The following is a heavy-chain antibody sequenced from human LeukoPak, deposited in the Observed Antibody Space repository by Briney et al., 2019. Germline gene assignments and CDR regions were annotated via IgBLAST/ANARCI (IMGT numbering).Heavy chain of an antibody. J-gene: IGHJ3*02. V-gene: IGHV3-30*04. D-gene: IGHD2-2*01. CDR3: ARQYCSSTSCYGDDAFDI. Sequence: GGSLRLSCAASGFTFSSHAMHWVRQAPGKGLEWVAVISYDGSNKYYADSVKGRFTISRDNSKNTLYLQMNSLRAEDTAVYYCARQYCSSTSCYGDDAFDIWGQGTMVTVSS. CDR1: GFTFSSHA. CDR2: ISYDGSNK.